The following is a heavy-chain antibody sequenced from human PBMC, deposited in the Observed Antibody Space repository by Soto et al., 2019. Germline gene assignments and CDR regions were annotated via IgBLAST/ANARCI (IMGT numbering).Heavy chain of an antibody. D-gene: IGHD3-3*01. J-gene: IGHJ6*02. V-gene: IGHV4-31*03. CDR1: GGSISSGGYY. Sequence: PSETLSLTCTVSGGSISSGGYYWSWIRQHPGKGLEWIGYIYYSGSTYYNQSLKSRVTISVDTSKNQFSLKLNSVTAADTAVYYCARRRLSGFWSGRNSYYYHGMDVWGQGTTVTVSS. CDR3: ARRRLSGFWSGRNSYYYHGMDV. CDR2: IYYSGST.